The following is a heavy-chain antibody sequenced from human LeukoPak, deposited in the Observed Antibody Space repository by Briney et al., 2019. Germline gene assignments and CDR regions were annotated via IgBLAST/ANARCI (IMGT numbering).Heavy chain of an antibody. V-gene: IGHV4-61*01. Sequence: SETLSLTCTVSGGSVSSGTYYWSWIRQPPGKGLEWIGYSSYSGNTTPHPSLKSRVTISVDTSKNQFSLRLGSVTAADTAVYYCARHGGSGSFDYWGQGTLVTVSS. D-gene: IGHD3-3*01. CDR2: SSYSGNT. J-gene: IGHJ4*02. CDR3: ARHGGSGSFDY. CDR1: GGSVSSGTYY.